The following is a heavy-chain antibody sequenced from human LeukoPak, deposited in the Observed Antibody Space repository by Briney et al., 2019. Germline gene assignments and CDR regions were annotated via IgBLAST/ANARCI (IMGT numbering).Heavy chain of an antibody. CDR2: IIDSGGRI. CDR1: GFSFSTYA. CDR3: AKDQRAWCRGVDS. Sequence: PGGSLRLSRVASGFSFSTYAMGWVRQAPGKGLEWVSAIIDSGGRIYYPDSVKGRFTISRDNSKNTLYLQINSLRAEDTALYYCAKDQRAWCRGVDSWDQGTLVIVSS. V-gene: IGHV3-23*01. J-gene: IGHJ4*02. D-gene: IGHD4/OR15-4a*01.